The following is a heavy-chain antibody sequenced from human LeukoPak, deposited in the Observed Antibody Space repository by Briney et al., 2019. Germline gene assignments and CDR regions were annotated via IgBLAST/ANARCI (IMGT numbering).Heavy chain of an antibody. V-gene: IGHV4-39*07. J-gene: IGHJ4*02. CDR3: ARELLGIVVVPAEDAIDY. D-gene: IGHD2-2*03. CDR1: GGSISSSSYY. CDR2: IHYSGST. Sequence: SETLSLTCTVSGGSISSSSYYWGWIRQPPGKGLEWIGSIHYSGSTYYNPSLKSRVTISVDTSKNQFSLKLSSVTAADTAVYYCARELLGIVVVPAEDAIDYWGQGTLVTVSS.